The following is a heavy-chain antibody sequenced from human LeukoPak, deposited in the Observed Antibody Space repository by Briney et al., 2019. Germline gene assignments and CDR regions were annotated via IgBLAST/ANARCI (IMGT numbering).Heavy chain of an antibody. D-gene: IGHD1-1*01. CDR3: ARTVKRYYYYYYMDV. V-gene: IGHV4-61*02. CDR1: GGSISSGSYY. Sequence: SETLSLTCSVSGGSISSGSYYWSWIRQPAGKGLEWIGRIYTSGSTNCNPSLKSRVTISVDTSKNQFSLKLSSVTAADTAVYYCARTVKRYYYYYYMDVWGKGTTVTVSS. J-gene: IGHJ6*03. CDR2: IYTSGST.